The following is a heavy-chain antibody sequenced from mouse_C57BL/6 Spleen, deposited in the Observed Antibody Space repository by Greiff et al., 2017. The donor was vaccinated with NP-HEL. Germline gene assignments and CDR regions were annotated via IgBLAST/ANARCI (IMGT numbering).Heavy chain of an antibody. V-gene: IGHV1-59*01. CDR2: IDPSDSYT. CDR1: GYTFTSYW. D-gene: IGHD1-1*01. CDR3: ARRASYGSSYGYFDV. Sequence: QVQLQQPGAELVRPGTSVKLSCKASGYTFTSYWMHWVKQRPGQGLEWIGVIDPSDSYTNYNQKFKGKATLTVDTSSSTAYMQLSSLTSEDSAVYYCARRASYGSSYGYFDVWGTGTTVTVSS. J-gene: IGHJ1*03.